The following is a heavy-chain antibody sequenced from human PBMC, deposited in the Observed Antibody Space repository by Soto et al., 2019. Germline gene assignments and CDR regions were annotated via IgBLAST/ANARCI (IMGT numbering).Heavy chain of an antibody. Sequence: LRLSCAASGFTFSSYAMHWVRQAPGKGLEWVAVISYDGSNKYYADSVEGRFTISRDNSKNALYLQMNSLRAEDTAVYYCASPVGVVPAAIGTNFDYWGQGTLVTVSS. CDR2: ISYDGSNK. J-gene: IGHJ4*02. CDR1: GFTFSSYA. D-gene: IGHD2-2*02. V-gene: IGHV3-30-3*01. CDR3: ASPVGVVPAAIGTNFDY.